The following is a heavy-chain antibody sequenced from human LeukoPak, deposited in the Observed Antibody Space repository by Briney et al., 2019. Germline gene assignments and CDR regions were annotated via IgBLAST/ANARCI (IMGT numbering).Heavy chain of an antibody. CDR2: ISSSSSYI. D-gene: IGHD6-19*01. Sequence: GGSLRLSCAASGFTFSSYSMNWVRQAPGKGLEWVSSISSSSSYIYYADSVKGRFTISRDNAKNSLYLRMNSLRAEDTAVYYCARDPAVAGTAFLDYWGQGTLVTVSS. J-gene: IGHJ4*02. CDR1: GFTFSSYS. V-gene: IGHV3-21*01. CDR3: ARDPAVAGTAFLDY.